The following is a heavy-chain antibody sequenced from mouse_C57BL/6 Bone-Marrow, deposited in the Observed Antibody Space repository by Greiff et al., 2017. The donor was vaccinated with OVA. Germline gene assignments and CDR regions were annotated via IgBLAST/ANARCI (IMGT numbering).Heavy chain of an antibody. V-gene: IGHV1-72*01. Sequence: QVHVKQPGAELVKPGASVKLSCKASGYTFTSYWMHWVKQRPGRGLEWIGRVDPNSGGTKYNEKFKSKATLTVDKPSSTAYMQLSSLTSEDSAVYYCARKRDGYSYYAMDYWGQGTSVTVSS. CDR2: VDPNSGGT. D-gene: IGHD2-3*01. J-gene: IGHJ4*01. CDR1: GYTFTSYW. CDR3: ARKRDGYSYYAMDY.